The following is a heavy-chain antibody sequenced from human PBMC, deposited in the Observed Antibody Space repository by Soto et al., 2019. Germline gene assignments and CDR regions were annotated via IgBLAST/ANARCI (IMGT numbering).Heavy chain of an antibody. CDR2: ISAYNGNT. CDR1: GYTFTSYG. CDR3: AREPNYFDY. Sequence: GASVKVSCKASGYTFTSYGISWLRQAPGQGLEWMGWISAYNGNTKYAQKLQGRVTMTTDTSTSTADMELRSLRSDDTAVYYCAREPNYFDYWGQGTLVTVSS. V-gene: IGHV1-18*01. J-gene: IGHJ4*02.